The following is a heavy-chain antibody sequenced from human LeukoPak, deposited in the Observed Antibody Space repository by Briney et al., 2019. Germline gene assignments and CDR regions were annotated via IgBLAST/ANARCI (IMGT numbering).Heavy chain of an antibody. CDR1: GFTFSSHG. CDR2: IRYDGSNK. V-gene: IGHV3-30*02. J-gene: IGHJ4*02. Sequence: GGSLRLSCAASGFTFSSHGMHWVRQAPGKGLEWVAFIRYDGSNKYYTDSVKGRFTISRDNSKNTLYLQMNSLRAEDTAVYYCARDHRYGGLFDYWGQGTLVTVSS. D-gene: IGHD4-17*01. CDR3: ARDHRYGGLFDY.